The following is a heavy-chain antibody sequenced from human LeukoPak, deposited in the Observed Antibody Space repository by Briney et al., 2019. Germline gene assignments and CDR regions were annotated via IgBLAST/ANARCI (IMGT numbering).Heavy chain of an antibody. CDR2: LNWNGGTR. CDR1: GFIFDNYG. Sequence: GGSLRLSCAASGFIFDNYGMIWVRQAPGKGLEWVSGLNWNGGTRGYADSVKGRFTISRDNAKNSLYLQMNSLRAEDTALYYCARTRSSGSYGGPDYWGQGTLVTVSS. D-gene: IGHD1-26*01. CDR3: ARTRSSGSYGGPDY. J-gene: IGHJ4*02. V-gene: IGHV3-20*04.